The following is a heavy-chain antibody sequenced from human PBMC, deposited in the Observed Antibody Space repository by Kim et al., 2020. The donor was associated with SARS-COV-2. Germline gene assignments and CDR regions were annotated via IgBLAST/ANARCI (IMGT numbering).Heavy chain of an antibody. CDR3: AAPGGGWYRYYYGMDV. CDR1: GFTFTSSA. Sequence: SVKVSCKASGFTFTSSAMQWVRQARGQRLEWIGWIVVGSGNTNYAQKFQERVTITRDVSTSTAYMELSSLRSEDTAVYYCAAPGGGWYRYYYGMDVWGQGTTVTVSS. CDR2: IVVGSGNT. J-gene: IGHJ6*02. D-gene: IGHD6-19*01. V-gene: IGHV1-58*02.